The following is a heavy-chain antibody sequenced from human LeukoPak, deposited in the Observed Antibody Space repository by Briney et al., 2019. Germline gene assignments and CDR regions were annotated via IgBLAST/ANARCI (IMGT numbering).Heavy chain of an antibody. CDR1: GFTFSSYG. Sequence: PGGSLRLSCAASGFTFSSYGMHWVRQAPGKGLEWVSSISSSSSYIYYADSVKGRFTISRDNAKNSLYLQMNSLRAEDTAVYYCARGGGPAATLWGQGTLVTVSS. CDR2: ISSSSSYI. CDR3: ARGGGPAATL. J-gene: IGHJ4*02. D-gene: IGHD2-2*01. V-gene: IGHV3-21*01.